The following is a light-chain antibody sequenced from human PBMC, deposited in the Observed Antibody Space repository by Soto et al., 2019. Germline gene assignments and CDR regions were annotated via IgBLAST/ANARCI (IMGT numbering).Light chain of an antibody. J-gene: IGKJ1*01. CDR2: GAS. V-gene: IGKV1-17*01. CDR1: QSISIY. Sequence: IQMTQTPSSLSASVGDRVTITCRASQSISIYLNWYQLKPGKAPNLLMYGASYLKSGVPSRFSGSGSRTEFTLMISSLQPDDFATYYCLQHNGYPPTFGQRAKVDIK. CDR3: LQHNGYPPT.